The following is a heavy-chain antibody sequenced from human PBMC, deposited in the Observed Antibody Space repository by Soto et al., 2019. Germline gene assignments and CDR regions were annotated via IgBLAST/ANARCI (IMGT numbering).Heavy chain of an antibody. CDR1: GYSFTSYW. D-gene: IGHD2-2*01. Sequence: GESLKISCKGSGYSFTSYWIGWVRQMPGKGLEWMGIIYPGDSDTRYSPSFQGQVTISADKSISTAYLQWSSLKASDTAMYYCARQDIVVVPAVIGNYYYYYGMDVWGQGTTVTVSS. CDR2: IYPGDSDT. J-gene: IGHJ6*02. CDR3: ARQDIVVVPAVIGNYYYYYGMDV. V-gene: IGHV5-51*01.